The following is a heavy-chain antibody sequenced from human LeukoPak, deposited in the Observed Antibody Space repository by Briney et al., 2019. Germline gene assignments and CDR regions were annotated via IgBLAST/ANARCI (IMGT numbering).Heavy chain of an antibody. J-gene: IGHJ5*02. CDR2: IIPIFGTA. D-gene: IGHD3-22*01. Sequence: ASVKVSCKASGGTFSSYAISWVRQAPGQGPEWMGGIIPIFGTANYAQKFQGRVTITADESTSTAYMELSSLRSEDTAVYYCARVYYYDSSGSFPQLWFDPWGQGTLVTVSS. V-gene: IGHV1-69*13. CDR3: ARVYYYDSSGSFPQLWFDP. CDR1: GGTFSSYA.